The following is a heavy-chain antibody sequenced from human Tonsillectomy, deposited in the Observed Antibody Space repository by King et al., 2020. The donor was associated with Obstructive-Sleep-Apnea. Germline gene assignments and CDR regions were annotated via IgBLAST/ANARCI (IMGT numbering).Heavy chain of an antibody. CDR3: ARLGTIFGLL. V-gene: IGHV5-51*01. CDR2: IYPGDSDT. CDR1: GYSFSTYW. J-gene: IGHJ4*02. D-gene: IGHD3/OR15-3a*01. Sequence: VQLVQSGAEVKKPGESLKISCKGSGYSFSTYWIGWVRQMPGKGLEWMGIIYPGDSDTSYYPSFQGQVTISADKSINTASRQWSSLKASDTAIYYCARLGTIFGLLWGQGTLVTVSS.